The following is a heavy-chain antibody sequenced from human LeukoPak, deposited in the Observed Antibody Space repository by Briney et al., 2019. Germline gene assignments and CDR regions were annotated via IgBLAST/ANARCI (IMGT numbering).Heavy chain of an antibody. Sequence: PGGSLRLSCAASGFTFSSYEMNWVRQAPGKGPEWVSYISGSGSTIYYADSVKGRFTISRDNAKNSLYLQMNSLRAEDTAVYYCAELGITMIGGVWGKGTTVTISS. CDR2: ISGSGSTI. V-gene: IGHV3-48*03. D-gene: IGHD3-10*02. CDR1: GFTFSSYE. CDR3: AELGITMIGGV. J-gene: IGHJ6*04.